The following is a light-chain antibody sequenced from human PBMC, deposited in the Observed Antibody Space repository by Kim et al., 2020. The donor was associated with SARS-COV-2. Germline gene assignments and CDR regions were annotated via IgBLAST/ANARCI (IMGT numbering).Light chain of an antibody. CDR1: SNDVGGDNY. J-gene: IGLJ2*01. CDR2: DVN. CDR3: SSYTNSNTLI. V-gene: IGLV2-14*03. Sequence: GQSITISCTGTSNDVGGDNYVSWYQQHPDKAPKVIIYDVNNRPAGVSNRFSGSKSGNTASLTISGLQAEDEADYYCSSYTNSNTLIFGGGTQLTVL.